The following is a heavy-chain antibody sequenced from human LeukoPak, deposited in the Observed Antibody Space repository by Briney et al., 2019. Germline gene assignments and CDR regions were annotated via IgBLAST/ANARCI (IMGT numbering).Heavy chain of an antibody. V-gene: IGHV3-23*01. D-gene: IGHD5-18*01. CDR1: GFTFSSYA. J-gene: IGHJ4*02. CDR3: ATRSSGYSYGV. CDR2: ISGSGGST. Sequence: GGSLRLSCAASGFTFSSYAMSWVRQAPGKGLEWVSAISGSGGSTYYADSVKGRFTISRDNSKNTLYLQMNSLRAEDTALYYCATRSSGYSYGVWGQGTLVTVSS.